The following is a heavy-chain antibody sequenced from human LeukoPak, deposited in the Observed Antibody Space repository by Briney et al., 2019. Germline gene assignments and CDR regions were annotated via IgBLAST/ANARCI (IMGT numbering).Heavy chain of an antibody. V-gene: IGHV3-74*01. CDR1: GFTVSTNY. J-gene: IGHJ4*02. CDR3: ARDYGEGGYYFDY. D-gene: IGHD4-17*01. CDR2: ISSDGSST. Sequence: GGSLRLSCAASGFTVSTNYMSWARQAPGKGLVWLSRISSDGSSTNYADSVKGRFTISRDNAKNTLYLQMNSLRAEDTAVYYCARDYGEGGYYFDYWGQGTLVTVSS.